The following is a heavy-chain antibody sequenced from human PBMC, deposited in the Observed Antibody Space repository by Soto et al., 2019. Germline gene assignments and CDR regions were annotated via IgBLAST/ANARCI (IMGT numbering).Heavy chain of an antibody. V-gene: IGHV3-30-3*01. D-gene: IGHD6-19*01. Sequence: GGSLRLSCAASGFTFSSYAMHWVRQAPGKGLEWVAVISYEGSNKYYADSVKGRFTISRDNSKNTLYLQMNSLRAEDTAVYYCATAVIAVAGREFDYWGQGTLVTVSS. J-gene: IGHJ4*02. CDR3: ATAVIAVAGREFDY. CDR1: GFTFSSYA. CDR2: ISYEGSNK.